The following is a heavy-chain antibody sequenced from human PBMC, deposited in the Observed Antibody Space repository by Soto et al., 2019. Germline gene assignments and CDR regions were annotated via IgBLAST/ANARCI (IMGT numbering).Heavy chain of an antibody. J-gene: IGHJ6*02. CDR3: AREFGSSARWDYYYYGMDV. CDR1: GFTFSSYA. Sequence: ESGGGVVQPGRSLRLSCAASGFTFSSYAMHWVRQAPGKGLEWVAVISYDGSNKYYADSVKGRFTISRDNSKNTLYLQMNSLRAEDTAVYYCAREFGSSARWDYYYYGMDVWGQGTTVTVSS. V-gene: IGHV3-30-3*01. CDR2: ISYDGSNK. D-gene: IGHD6-13*01.